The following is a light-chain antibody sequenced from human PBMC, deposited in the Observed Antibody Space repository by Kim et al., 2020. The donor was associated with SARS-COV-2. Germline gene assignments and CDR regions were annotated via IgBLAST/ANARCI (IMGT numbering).Light chain of an antibody. CDR2: AAS. J-gene: IGKJ2*01. CDR3: LQHRSYPRT. V-gene: IGKV1-17*03. CDR1: QDINQN. Sequence: SASVGDTVTISCRASQDINQNVVWFQQKPGQVPKRLIYAASRPQSGVPSRFSGSGSGTEFTLTITSLQPEDFATYYCLQHRSYPRTFGQGTKLEI.